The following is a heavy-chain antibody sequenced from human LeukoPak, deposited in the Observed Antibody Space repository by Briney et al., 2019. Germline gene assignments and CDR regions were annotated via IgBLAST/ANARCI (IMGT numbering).Heavy chain of an antibody. V-gene: IGHV4-30-2*01. CDR2: IYHSGST. CDR3: ARFRAGNRRYYFDY. CDR1: GGSISSGGYS. J-gene: IGHJ4*02. D-gene: IGHD1-14*01. Sequence: PSQTLSLTCAVSGGSISSGGYSWSWIRQPPGKGLEWIGYIYHSGSTYYNPSLKSRVTISVDRSKNQFSLKLSSVTAADTAVYYCARFRAGNRRYYFDYWGQGTLVTVSS.